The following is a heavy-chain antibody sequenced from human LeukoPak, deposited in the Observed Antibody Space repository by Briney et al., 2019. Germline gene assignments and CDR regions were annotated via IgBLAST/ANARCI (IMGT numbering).Heavy chain of an antibody. CDR3: ARDSYSGNEGFDY. V-gene: IGHV1-2*02. Sequence: ASVKVSCKASGYTFTGYYMHWVRQAPGQGLEWMGWINPNSGGTNYAQKFQGRVTMTRDTSISTAYMELSRLRSDDTAVYYCARDSYSGNEGFDYWGQGTLVTVSS. CDR2: INPNSGGT. J-gene: IGHJ4*02. CDR1: GYTFTGYY. D-gene: IGHD5-12*01.